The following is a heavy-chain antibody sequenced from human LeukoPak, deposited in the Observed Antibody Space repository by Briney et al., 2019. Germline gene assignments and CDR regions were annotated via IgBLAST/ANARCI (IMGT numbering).Heavy chain of an antibody. D-gene: IGHD1-26*01. CDR2: ISLSGYT. CDR3: SRESGPYSPFGH. Sequence: SETLSLTCGVSCGSITTTNYWSWVRQSPGRGLEWIGEISLSGYTGFNPSLRGRLTMSLDESKNHLSLTLTSVTAADTAIYYCSRESGPYSPFGHWGQGILVTVTT. V-gene: IGHV4-4*02. CDR1: CGSITTTNY. J-gene: IGHJ4*02.